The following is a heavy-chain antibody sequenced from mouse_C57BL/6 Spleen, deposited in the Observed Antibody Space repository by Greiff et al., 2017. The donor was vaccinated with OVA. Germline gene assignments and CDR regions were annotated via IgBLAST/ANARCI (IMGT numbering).Heavy chain of an antibody. CDR3: ARSTAYYSNYFDY. V-gene: IGHV1-53*01. CDR2: INPSNGGT. J-gene: IGHJ2*01. D-gene: IGHD2-12*01. Sequence: VQLQEPGTEQVKPGASVKLSCKASGYTFTSYWMHWVKQRPGQGLEWIGNINPSNGGTNYNEKFKSKATLTLDKSSSTAYMQLSSLTSEDSAVYYCARSTAYYSNYFDYWGQGTTLTVAS. CDR1: GYTFTSYW.